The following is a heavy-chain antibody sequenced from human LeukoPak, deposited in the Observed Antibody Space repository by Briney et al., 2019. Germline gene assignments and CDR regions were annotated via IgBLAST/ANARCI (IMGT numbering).Heavy chain of an antibody. CDR1: GFTFSIYW. D-gene: IGHD6-13*01. J-gene: IGHJ4*02. V-gene: IGHV3-7*01. CDR3: ARGRYVSGWYPDYFDY. CDR2: INEDGSDK. Sequence: PGGSLRLSCAASGFTFSIYWMTWVRQAPGKGLEWVANINEDGSDKYYVDSVKGRFTISRDNAKNSLYLQMNSLRAEDTAMYYCARGRYVSGWYPDYFDYWGQGTPLTVSS.